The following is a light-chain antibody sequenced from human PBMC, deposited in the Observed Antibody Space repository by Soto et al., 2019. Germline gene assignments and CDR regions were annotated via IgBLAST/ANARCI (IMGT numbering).Light chain of an antibody. CDR1: QGISNY. V-gene: IGKV1-27*01. Sequence: DIQMTQSPSSLSASVGDRVTITCRASQGISNYLAWYQQKPGKVPKLLIYAASTLQSGVPSRFSGSGSGTVFTLTISTLQPEDVATYYCQKFDDVPLTFGGGTKVEIK. J-gene: IGKJ4*01. CDR2: AAS. CDR3: QKFDDVPLT.